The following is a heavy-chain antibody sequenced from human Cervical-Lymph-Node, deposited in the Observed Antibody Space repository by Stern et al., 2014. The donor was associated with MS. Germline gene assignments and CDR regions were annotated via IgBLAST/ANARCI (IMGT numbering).Heavy chain of an antibody. Sequence: QVQLVQSGGGVVQPGRSLRLSCAASGFTFSSYGMYWGRQVPGKGLEWVAIISYDGSKKYYADSVKGRFTISRDNSKNTLYLQMNSLKTDDTAVYYCILATIIRDYWGQGTLVTVSS. CDR2: ISYDGSKK. CDR1: GFTFSSYG. J-gene: IGHJ4*02. CDR3: ILATIIRDY. D-gene: IGHD5-24*01. V-gene: IGHV3-30*03.